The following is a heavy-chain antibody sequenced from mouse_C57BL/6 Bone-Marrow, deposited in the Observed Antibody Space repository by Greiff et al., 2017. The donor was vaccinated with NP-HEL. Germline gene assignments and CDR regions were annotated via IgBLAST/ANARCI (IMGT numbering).Heavy chain of an antibody. V-gene: IGHV3-8*01. CDR3: SRSPLWLRRNYYAMDD. D-gene: IGHD2-2*01. J-gene: IGHJ4*01. CDR1: GYSITSDY. CDR2: ISSSGST. Sequence: EVQLQQSGPGLAKPSQTLSLTCSVTGYSITSDYWNWIRKFPGNKLEYMGYISSSGSTYYNPSLKSRISITRDTSKNQYYLQMNAETTEDTATYYCSRSPLWLRRNYYAMDDWGQGTAVTVSA.